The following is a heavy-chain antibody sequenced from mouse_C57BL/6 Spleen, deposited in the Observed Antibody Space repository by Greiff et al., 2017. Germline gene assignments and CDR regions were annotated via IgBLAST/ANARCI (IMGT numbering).Heavy chain of an antibody. D-gene: IGHD2-13*01. V-gene: IGHV1-82*01. CDR1: GYAFSSSW. CDR3: ARSGDGDPFAY. Sequence: VQLQQSGPELVKPGASVKISCKASGYAFSSSWMNWVKQRPGKGLEWIGRIYPGDGDTNYNGKFKGKATLTADKSSSTAYMQLSSLTSEDSAVYFCARSGDGDPFAYWGQGTLVTVSA. J-gene: IGHJ3*01. CDR2: IYPGDGDT.